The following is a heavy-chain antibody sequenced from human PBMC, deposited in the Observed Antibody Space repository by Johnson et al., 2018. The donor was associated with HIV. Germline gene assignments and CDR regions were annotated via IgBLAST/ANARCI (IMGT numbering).Heavy chain of an antibody. V-gene: IGHV3-7*01. CDR3: ARYCGGDCYSPHDAFDI. CDR2: IKHDGSEK. J-gene: IGHJ3*02. D-gene: IGHD2-21*02. Sequence: VQLVESGGGLVQPGGSLRLSCAASGFTFSNQWMSWVRQAPGRGLEWVAHIKHDGSEKSHVDSVNGRFAISRDNAKNSLFLQMNSLRVEDTAVYYCARYCGGDCYSPHDAFDIWGQGTMVTVSS. CDR1: GFTFSNQW.